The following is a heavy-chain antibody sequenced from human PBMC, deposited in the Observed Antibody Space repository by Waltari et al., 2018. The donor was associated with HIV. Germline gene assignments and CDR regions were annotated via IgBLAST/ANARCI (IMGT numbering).Heavy chain of an antibody. J-gene: IGHJ6*02. CDR2: ISVSGGST. CDR1: GFTFSSYA. CDR3: AKDQSFWIVVVPAAMGLYYYGMDV. Sequence: EVQLLESGGGLVQPGGSLRLSCAASGFTFSSYAMSWVRQAPGKGLEWVSAISVSGGSTYYADSVKGRFTISRDNSKNTLYLQMNSLRAEDTAVYYCAKDQSFWIVVVPAAMGLYYYGMDVWGQGTTVTVSS. D-gene: IGHD2-2*01. V-gene: IGHV3-23*01.